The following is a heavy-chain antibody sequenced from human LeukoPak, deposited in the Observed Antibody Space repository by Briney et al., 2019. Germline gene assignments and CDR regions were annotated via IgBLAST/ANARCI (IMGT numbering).Heavy chain of an antibody. CDR2: IIPIFGTA. D-gene: IGHD6-13*01. V-gene: IGHV1-69*13. CDR3: ARAPPPSIAAAGGAVSDAFDI. J-gene: IGHJ3*02. CDR1: GGTFSSYA. Sequence: ASVKVSCKASGGTFSSYAISWVRQAPGQGLEWMGGIIPIFGTANYAQKFQGRVTITADESTSTAYMELSSLRSEDTAVYYCARAPPPSIAAAGGAVSDAFDIWGQGTMVTVSS.